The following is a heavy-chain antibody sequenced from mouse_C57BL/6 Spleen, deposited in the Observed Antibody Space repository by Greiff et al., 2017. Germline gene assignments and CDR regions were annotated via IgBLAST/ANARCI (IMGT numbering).Heavy chain of an antibody. CDR2: INPSSGYT. J-gene: IGHJ3*01. D-gene: IGHD2-5*01. Sequence: VQGVESGAELAKPGASVKLSCKASGYTFTSYWMHWVKQRPGQGLEWIGYINPSSGYTKYNQKFKDKATLTADKSSSTAYMQLSSLTYEDSAVYYCANSNPAWFAYWGQGTLVTVSA. CDR1: GYTFTSYW. V-gene: IGHV1-7*01. CDR3: ANSNPAWFAY.